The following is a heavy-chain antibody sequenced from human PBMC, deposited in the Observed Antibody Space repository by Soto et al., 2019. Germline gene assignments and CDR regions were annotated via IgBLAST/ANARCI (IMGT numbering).Heavy chain of an antibody. V-gene: IGHV3-21*01. CDR3: ARSGYSGYDHRFDY. Sequence: PGGSMRLSCAASGFTFSSYSMNWVRQAPGKGLEWVSSISSSSSYIYYADSVKGRFTISRDNAKNSLYLQMNSLRAEDTAVYYCARSGYSGYDHRFDYWGQGTLVTVSS. CDR1: GFTFSSYS. J-gene: IGHJ4*02. D-gene: IGHD5-12*01. CDR2: ISSSSSYI.